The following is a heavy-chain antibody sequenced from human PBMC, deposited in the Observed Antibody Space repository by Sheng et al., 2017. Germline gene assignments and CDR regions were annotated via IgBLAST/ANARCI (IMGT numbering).Heavy chain of an antibody. CDR3: ARIGASYYDILTGYYTRQYYFDY. CDR1: GGSSVVTT. D-gene: IGHD3-9*01. J-gene: IGHJ4*02. V-gene: IGHV4-34*01. Sequence: QVQLQQWGAGLLKPSETLSLTCAVYGGSSVVTTGAGSASPHGKGLEWIGEINHSGSTNYNPSLKSRVTISVDTSKNQFSLKLSSVTAADTALYYCARIGASYYDILTGYYTRQYYFDYWGQGTLSPSPQ. CDR2: INHSGST.